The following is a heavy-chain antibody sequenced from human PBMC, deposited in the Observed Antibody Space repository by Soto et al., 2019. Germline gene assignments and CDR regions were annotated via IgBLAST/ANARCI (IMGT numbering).Heavy chain of an antibody. D-gene: IGHD3-3*01. CDR3: ARDVGTQWDLWSTSGMDV. CDR1: GFTFSDDA. V-gene: IGHV3-30*04. J-gene: IGHJ6*02. CDR2: IPYDGSYK. Sequence: QVQLVESGGGVVQPGRSLRLSCVASGFTFSDDAMHWVRQAPGKGLEWVAVIPYDGSYKNYADSVRGGFTISRDNSKNTLYLQRNSLRADDTAVYYCARDVGTQWDLWSTSGMDVWGQGTTVTVSS.